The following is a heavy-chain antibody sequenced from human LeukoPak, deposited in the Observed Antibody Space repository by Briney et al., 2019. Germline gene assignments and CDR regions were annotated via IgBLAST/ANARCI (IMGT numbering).Heavy chain of an antibody. V-gene: IGHV1-8*01. D-gene: IGHD6-13*01. CDR2: MNPNSGKT. CDR3: ARGRPGLASAGTYDF. CDR1: GYTFTSSD. Sequence: ASVKVSCKASGYTFTSSDINWVRQAPGQGLEWMGWMNPNSGKTGAARKFQGRVAMTKNISISTAYIEVSSLGYEDTATYYCARGRPGLASAGTYDFWGQGTLITVSS. J-gene: IGHJ4*02.